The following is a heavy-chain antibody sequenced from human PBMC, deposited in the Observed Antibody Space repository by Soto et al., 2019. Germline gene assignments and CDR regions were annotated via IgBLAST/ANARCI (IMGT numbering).Heavy chain of an antibody. CDR1: GFTFSSYG. J-gene: IGHJ4*02. D-gene: IGHD5-12*01. CDR2: ISYDGSNK. Sequence: QVQLVESGGGVVQPGRSLRLSCAASGFTFSSYGMHWVRQAPGKGLEWVAVISYDGSNKYYADSVKGRFTISRDNSKNTRYLQMISLRAEDTAVYYCAKFQGVATTEFDYWGQGTLVTVSS. CDR3: AKFQGVATTEFDY. V-gene: IGHV3-30*18.